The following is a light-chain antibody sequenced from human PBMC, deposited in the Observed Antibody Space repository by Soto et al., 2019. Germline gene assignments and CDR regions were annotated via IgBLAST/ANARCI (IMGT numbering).Light chain of an antibody. V-gene: IGKV3-20*01. CDR1: QSIRSDS. Sequence: TVLTQSPGTLSLFPGERATLSCRASQSIRSDSLAWYQLKPGQAPRVVMYGASTRATGIPDRFSGSGSGTEFTLTISSLQPDDFATYYCQHYNSYSEAFGQGTKVDIK. CDR2: GAS. CDR3: QHYNSYSEA. J-gene: IGKJ1*01.